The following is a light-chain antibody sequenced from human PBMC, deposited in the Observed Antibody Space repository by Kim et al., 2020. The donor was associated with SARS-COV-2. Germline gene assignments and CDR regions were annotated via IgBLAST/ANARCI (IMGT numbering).Light chain of an antibody. CDR2: GVS. CDR1: QSVSNS. J-gene: IGKJ1*01. Sequence: ETVLTQSPVTLSLSPGERATLSCRASQSVSNSIAWYQQRRGQPPRLLIYGVSNRATGIPARFSGSGSGTDFTLTISSLEPEDFAVYYCQPYSYWPQTFGQGTKVDIK. CDR3: QPYSYWPQT. V-gene: IGKV3-11*01.